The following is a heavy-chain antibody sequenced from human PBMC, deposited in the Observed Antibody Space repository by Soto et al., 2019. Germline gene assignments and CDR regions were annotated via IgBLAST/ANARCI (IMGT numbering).Heavy chain of an antibody. V-gene: IGHV3-21*04. CDR3: ARLRIGESGPDY. D-gene: IGHD3-10*01. CDR1: GFTFSSYS. CDR2: ISSSGSTI. J-gene: IGHJ4*02. Sequence: EVQLVESGGGLVKPGGSLRLSCAASGFTFSSYSMNWVRQAPGKGLEWVSSISSSGSTIYYADSVKGRFTISRDNAKNSLYLQMNSLRAEDTAVYYCARLRIGESGPDYWGQGTLVTVSS.